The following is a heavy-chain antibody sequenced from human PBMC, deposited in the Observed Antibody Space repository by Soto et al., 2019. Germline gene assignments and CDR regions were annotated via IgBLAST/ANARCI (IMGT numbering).Heavy chain of an antibody. CDR1: GFTFSSYG. CDR3: AREGYYYDSSGYYLFDY. D-gene: IGHD3-22*01. CDR2: IWYDGSNK. Sequence: QVQLVESGGGVVQPGRSLRLSCAASGFTFSSYGMHWVRQAPGKGLEWGAVIWYDGSNKYYADSVKGGCTISRDNSKNTLYLQMNSLRAEDTAVYYCAREGYYYDSSGYYLFDYWGQGTLVTVSS. J-gene: IGHJ4*02. V-gene: IGHV3-33*01.